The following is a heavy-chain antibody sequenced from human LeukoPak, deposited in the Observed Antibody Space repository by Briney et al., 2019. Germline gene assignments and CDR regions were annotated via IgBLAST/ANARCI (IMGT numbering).Heavy chain of an antibody. CDR3: AKLFSGSWGDFDS. D-gene: IGHD6-13*01. V-gene: IGHV3-30*04. CDR1: GFSFSSYT. Sequence: PGRSLRLSCAASGFSFSSYTLHWVRQAPGKGLEWVAVITYDGSNQNYADSVRGRFTISRDNSKNTLYLHMNSQRAEDTAVYHCAKLFSGSWGDFDSWGQGTLVTVSS. J-gene: IGHJ4*02. CDR2: ITYDGSNQ.